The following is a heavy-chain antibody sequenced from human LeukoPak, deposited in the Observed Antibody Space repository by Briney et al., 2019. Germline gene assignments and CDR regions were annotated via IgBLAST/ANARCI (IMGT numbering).Heavy chain of an antibody. V-gene: IGHV2-5*02. D-gene: IGHD3-10*01. CDR1: GFSLSTSGVG. CDR3: ATMVRGVPLFDY. CDR2: IYWDDDK. J-gene: IGHJ4*02. Sequence: EPGPTLVKPTQTLTLTCTFSGFSLSTSGVGVGWIRQPPGKALEWLALIYWDDDKRYSPSLKSRLTITKDTSKNQVVLTMTNMDPVDTATYYCATMVRGVPLFDYWGQGTLVTVSS.